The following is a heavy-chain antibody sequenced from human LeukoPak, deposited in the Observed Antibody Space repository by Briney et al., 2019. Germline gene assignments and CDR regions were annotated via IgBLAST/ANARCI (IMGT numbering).Heavy chain of an antibody. V-gene: IGHV4-59*01. D-gene: IGHD1-26*01. J-gene: IGHJ4*02. CDR3: AREVLGANGAGY. CDR1: GGSISSYY. Sequence: SETLSLTCTVSGGSISSYYWSWIRQPPGKGLEWVGYIYYSGSTNYNPSLKSRVTISVDTSKNQFSLKLSSVTAADTAVYYCAREVLGANGAGYWGQGTLVTVSS. CDR2: IYYSGST.